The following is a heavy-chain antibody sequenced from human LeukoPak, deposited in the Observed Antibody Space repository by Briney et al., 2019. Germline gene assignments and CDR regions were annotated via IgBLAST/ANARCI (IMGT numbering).Heavy chain of an antibody. Sequence: GGSLRLSCAASGFTFSSYSMNWVRQAPGKGLEWVSSISSSSSYIYYADSVKGRFTISRDNAKNSLYLQMNSLGAEDTAVYYCARARYCSSTSCYPDDYWGQGTLVTVSS. CDR2: ISSSSSYI. D-gene: IGHD2-2*01. V-gene: IGHV3-21*01. CDR3: ARARYCSSTSCYPDDY. CDR1: GFTFSSYS. J-gene: IGHJ4*02.